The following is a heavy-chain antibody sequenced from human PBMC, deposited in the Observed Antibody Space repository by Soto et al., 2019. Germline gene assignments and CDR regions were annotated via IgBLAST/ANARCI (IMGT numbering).Heavy chain of an antibody. V-gene: IGHV3-30-3*01. Sequence: GGSLRLSCTASGSTFPNYPMHWVRQAPDKGLEWVAVISHDGVTKNSADSVKGRFTISRDNSRNTLYLQMNSLRIEDTAIYYCVRGGYSSSWEKIDPWGQATMVTVSS. CDR3: VRGGYSSSWEKIDP. D-gene: IGHD4-4*01. CDR2: ISHDGVTK. J-gene: IGHJ5*02. CDR1: GSTFPNYP.